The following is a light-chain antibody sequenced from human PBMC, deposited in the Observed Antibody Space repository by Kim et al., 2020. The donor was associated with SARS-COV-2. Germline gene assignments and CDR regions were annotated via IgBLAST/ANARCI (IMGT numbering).Light chain of an antibody. CDR3: QQLNDYPIT. J-gene: IGKJ5*01. Sequence: ASVGDRVTLTCRASQDISSYFALYQQKPGRAPKLLIHAASTLQSGVPSRFSGSGSETEFTLTISSLQPEDFATYYCQQLNDYPITFGQGTRLEIK. CDR2: AAS. CDR1: QDISSY. V-gene: IGKV1-9*01.